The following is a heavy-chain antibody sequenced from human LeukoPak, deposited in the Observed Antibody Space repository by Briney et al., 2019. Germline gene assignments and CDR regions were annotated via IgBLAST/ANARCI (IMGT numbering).Heavy chain of an antibody. D-gene: IGHD6-13*01. CDR2: ISSSAGST. CDR1: EFTFSSYA. J-gene: IGHJ4*02. V-gene: IGHV3-23*01. CDR3: AKAKGGSWYDFDC. Sequence: GGSLRLSCAASEFTFSSYAMSWVRQAPGKGLEWVSVISSSAGSTYYADSVQGRFTISRDNSINTMYLQMNSLRAEDTAVYYCAKAKGGSWYDFDCWGQGTLVTVSS.